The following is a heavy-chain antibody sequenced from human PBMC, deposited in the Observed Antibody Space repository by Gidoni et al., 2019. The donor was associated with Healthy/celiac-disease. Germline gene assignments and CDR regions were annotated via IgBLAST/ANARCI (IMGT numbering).Heavy chain of an antibody. CDR1: GFTFGSYW. CDR3: ARGEDDYGDYADY. V-gene: IGHV3-7*01. J-gene: IGHJ4*02. CDR2: IKQDGSEK. Sequence: EVQLVESGGGLVQPGGSLRLSCAASGFTFGSYWMSWVRQAPGKGLEWVANIKQDGSEKYYVDSVKGRFTISRDNAKNSLYLQMNSLRAEDTAVYYCARGEDDYGDYADYWGQGTLVTVSS. D-gene: IGHD4-17*01.